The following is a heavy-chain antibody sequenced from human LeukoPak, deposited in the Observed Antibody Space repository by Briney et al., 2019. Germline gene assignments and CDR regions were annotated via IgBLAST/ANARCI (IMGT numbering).Heavy chain of an antibody. CDR3: ARDDPSGSYGDY. V-gene: IGHV1-46*03. J-gene: IGHJ4*02. D-gene: IGHD1-26*01. CDR1: GYTFTSYY. Sequence: ASVKVSCKASGYTFTSYYLHWVRQAPGQGREWMGIINPSGGSTSYAQKFQGRVTMTRDTSTSTVYMELSSLRSEDTAVYYCARDDPSGSYGDYWGQGTLVTVSS. CDR2: INPSGGST.